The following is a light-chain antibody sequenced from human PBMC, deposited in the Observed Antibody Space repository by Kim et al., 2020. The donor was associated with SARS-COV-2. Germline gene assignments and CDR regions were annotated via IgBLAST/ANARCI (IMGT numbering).Light chain of an antibody. J-gene: IGLJ2*01. CDR2: QDT. CDR3: QSWDSSTVV. V-gene: IGLV3-1*01. Sequence: SVSPGQTASITCSGDKLGDKYACWYQQKPGQSPVLVIYQDTKRPSGIPERFSGSNSGNTATLTISGTQAMDEADYYCQSWDSSTVVFGGGTKLTVL. CDR1: KLGDKY.